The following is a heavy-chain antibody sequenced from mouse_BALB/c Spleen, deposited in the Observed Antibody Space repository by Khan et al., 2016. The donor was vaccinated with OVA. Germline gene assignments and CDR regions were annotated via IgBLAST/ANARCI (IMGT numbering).Heavy chain of an antibody. D-gene: IGHD1-1*01. V-gene: IGHV2-5*01. J-gene: IGHJ4*01. CDR2: IWRGGST. CDR1: GFSLTSYG. Sequence: QVQLKQSGPGLVQPSQSLSITCTVSGFSLTSYGVHWVRQSPGKGLEWLGVIWRGGSTDYNAAFMSRLSITKDNSKRQVFFKMNSLQADDTAIYYCAKKITTVDYYAMDYWGQGTSVTVSS. CDR3: AKKITTVDYYAMDY.